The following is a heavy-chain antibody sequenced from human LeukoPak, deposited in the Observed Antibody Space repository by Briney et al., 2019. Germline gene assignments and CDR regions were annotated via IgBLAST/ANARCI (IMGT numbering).Heavy chain of an antibody. J-gene: IGHJ6*02. D-gene: IGHD1-1*01. CDR1: GFTVSSDF. CDR2: LYSGGNT. V-gene: IGHV3-66*01. Sequence: GGSLRLSCAASGFTVSSDFMIWVRQAPGRGLEWVSILYSGGNTYYGGSVKGRFTISRDNSKNTLYLQMNSLRAEDTAVYYCARYDARYGMDVWGQGTTVTVSS. CDR3: ARYDARYGMDV.